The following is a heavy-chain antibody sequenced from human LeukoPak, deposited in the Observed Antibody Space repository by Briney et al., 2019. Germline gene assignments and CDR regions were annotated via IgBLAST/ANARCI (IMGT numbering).Heavy chain of an antibody. D-gene: IGHD6-19*01. CDR2: IHYSGST. CDR3: ARIRQAGDVFDI. J-gene: IGHJ3*02. Sequence: SETLSLTCTVSGGSISSDNYSWSWIRQPPGKGLEWIGYIHYSGSTSYNPSLKSRVTISVDTSKKQFSLKLSSVTAADTAVYYCARIRQAGDVFDIWGQGTMVTVSS. CDR1: GGSISSDNYS. V-gene: IGHV4-61*01.